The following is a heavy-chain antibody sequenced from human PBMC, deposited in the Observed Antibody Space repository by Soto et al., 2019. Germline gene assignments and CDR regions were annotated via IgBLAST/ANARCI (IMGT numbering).Heavy chain of an antibody. D-gene: IGHD3-10*01. V-gene: IGHV3-23*01. CDR2: IYGDGRTT. Sequence: PGGSLRLSCEASGFIFSTTDMSWVRQAPGKGLEWVSTIYGDGRTTYYADSVRGRFSISRDNSKNMVYLQMDGLRVDDTAIYYCVKNSGWFNSWGQGSLVTVSS. CDR1: GFIFSTTD. CDR3: VKNSGWFNS. J-gene: IGHJ5*01.